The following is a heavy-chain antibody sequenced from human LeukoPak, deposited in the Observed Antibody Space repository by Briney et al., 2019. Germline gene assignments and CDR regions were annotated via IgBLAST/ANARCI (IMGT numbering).Heavy chain of an antibody. V-gene: IGHV1-46*01. D-gene: IGHD5-12*01. CDR2: INPSGGST. J-gene: IGHJ5*02. CDR1: GYTFTSYY. Sequence: ASVKVSCKASGYTFTSYYMHRVRQAPGQGLEWMGIINPSGGSTSYAQKFQGRVTMTRDTSTSTVYMELSSLRSEDTAVYYCARDRDGGYVDQRVVFWFDPWGQGTLVTVSS. CDR3: ARDRDGGYVDQRVVFWFDP.